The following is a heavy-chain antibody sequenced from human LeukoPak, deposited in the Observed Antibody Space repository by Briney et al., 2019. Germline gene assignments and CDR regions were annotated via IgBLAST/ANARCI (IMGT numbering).Heavy chain of an antibody. V-gene: IGHV4-59*12. CDR2: IYYSGST. CDR1: GGSISSYY. J-gene: IGHJ6*02. Sequence: SETLSLTCTVSGGSISSYYWSWIRQPPGKGLEWIGYIYYSGSTNYNPSLKSRVTISVDTSKNQFSLKLSSVTAADTAVYYCARGELRKNYYYYYGMDVWGQGTTVTVSS. CDR3: ARGELRKNYYYYYGMDV. D-gene: IGHD1-7*01.